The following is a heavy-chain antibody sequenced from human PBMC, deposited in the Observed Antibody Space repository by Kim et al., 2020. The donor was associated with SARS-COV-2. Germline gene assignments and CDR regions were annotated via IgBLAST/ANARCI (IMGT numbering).Heavy chain of an antibody. D-gene: IGHD1-1*01. CDR2: ISGSNGHT. V-gene: IGHV1-18*01. CDR3: ARTTVQGNDYYYMDV. CDR1: GYTFTSYG. Sequence: ASVKVSCKASGYTFTSYGVSWVRQAPGQGLEWMGWISGSNGHTKYAQSLQGRVTVTTDIATSTAYMDLSSLRSDDTAVYFCARTTVQGNDYYYMDVWGKGQRSPSP. J-gene: IGHJ6*03.